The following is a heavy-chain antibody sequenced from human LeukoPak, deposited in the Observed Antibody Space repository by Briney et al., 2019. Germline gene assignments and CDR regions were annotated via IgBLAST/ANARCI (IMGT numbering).Heavy chain of an antibody. D-gene: IGHD1-26*01. J-gene: IGHJ5*02. CDR2: IYYSGST. V-gene: IGHV4-39*01. Sequence: SQTLSLTCTVSGGPISSGDYYWSWIRQPPGKGLEWIGSIYYSGSTYYNPSLKSRVTISVDTSKNQFSLKLSSVTAADTAVYFCARRPPVAWESGFDPWGQGTLVTVSS. CDR1: GGPISSGDYY. CDR3: ARRPPVAWESGFDP.